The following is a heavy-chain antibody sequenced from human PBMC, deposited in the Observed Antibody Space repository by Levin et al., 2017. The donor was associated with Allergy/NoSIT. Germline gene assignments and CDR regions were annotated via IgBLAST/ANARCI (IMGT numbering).Heavy chain of an antibody. CDR1: GFTFSSYA. Sequence: GESLKISCAASGFTFSSYAMSWVRQAPGKGLEWVSAISGSGGSTYYADSVKGRFTISRDNSKNTLYLQMNSLRAEDTAVYYCAKEDTAMVTGPFFDYWGQGTLVTVSS. V-gene: IGHV3-23*01. CDR2: ISGSGGST. CDR3: AKEDTAMVTGPFFDY. D-gene: IGHD5-18*01. J-gene: IGHJ4*02.